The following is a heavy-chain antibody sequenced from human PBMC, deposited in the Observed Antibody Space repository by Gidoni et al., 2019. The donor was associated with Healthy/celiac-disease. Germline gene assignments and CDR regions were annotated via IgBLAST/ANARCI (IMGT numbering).Heavy chain of an antibody. D-gene: IGHD6-6*01. CDR3: ASGSLYSSSRPTRY. J-gene: IGHJ4*02. V-gene: IGHV4-34*01. Sequence: QVQLQQWGAGLLKPSETLSLTCAVYGGSFSGYYWSWIRQPPGKGLEWIGEINHSGSTNYNPSLKSRVTISVDTSKNQFSLKLSSVTAADTAVYYCASGSLYSSSRPTRYWGQGTLVTVSS. CDR2: INHSGST. CDR1: GGSFSGYY.